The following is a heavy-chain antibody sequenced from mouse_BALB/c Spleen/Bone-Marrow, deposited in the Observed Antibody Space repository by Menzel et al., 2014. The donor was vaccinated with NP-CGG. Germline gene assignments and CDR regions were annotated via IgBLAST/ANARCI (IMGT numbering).Heavy chain of an antibody. J-gene: IGHJ2*01. Sequence: EVQRVESGGGLVQPGGSRKLSCAASGFTFSSFGMHWVRQAPEKGLEWVAYISDGSSTIYYADTVKGRFNIFRDNPKNTLFLQMTSLRSEDTAMYYCARLDVGGYWGQGTTRTASS. CDR3: ARLDVGGY. CDR2: ISDGSSTI. CDR1: GFTFSSFG. V-gene: IGHV5-17*02.